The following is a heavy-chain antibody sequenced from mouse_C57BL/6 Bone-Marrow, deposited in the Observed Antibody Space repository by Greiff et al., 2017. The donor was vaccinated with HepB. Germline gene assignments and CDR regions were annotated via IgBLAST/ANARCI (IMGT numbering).Heavy chain of an antibody. CDR3: ARDGYGSSYNAMDY. Sequence: EVMLVESGGGLVQSGRSLRLSCATSGFTFSDFYMEWVRQAPGKGLEWIAASRNKANDYTTEYSESVKGRFIVSRDTSQSILYLQMNALRAEDTAIYYCARDGYGSSYNAMDYWGQGTSVTVSA. CDR2: SRNKANDYTT. CDR1: GFTFSDFY. J-gene: IGHJ4*01. D-gene: IGHD1-1*01. V-gene: IGHV7-1*01.